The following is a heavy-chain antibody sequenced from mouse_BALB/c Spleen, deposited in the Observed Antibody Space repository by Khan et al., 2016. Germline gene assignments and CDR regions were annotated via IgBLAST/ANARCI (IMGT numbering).Heavy chain of an antibody. V-gene: IGHV3-2*02. CDR3: ARYYYGSSYWYFDV. CDR2: ISYSGST. CDR1: GYSITSDYA. D-gene: IGHD1-1*01. Sequence: EVQLVELGPGLVKPSQSLSLTCTVTGYSITSDYAWNWIRQFPGNKLEWMGYISYSGSTSYNTSLKSRISITRDTSKNQFFLQLNSVTTEDTATYYCARYYYGSSYWYFDVWGAGTTVTVSS. J-gene: IGHJ1*01.